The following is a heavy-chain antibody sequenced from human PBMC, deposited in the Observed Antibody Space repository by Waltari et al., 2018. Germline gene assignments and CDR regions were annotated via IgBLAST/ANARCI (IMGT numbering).Heavy chain of an antibody. CDR3: VRDRGYGGKSGLFDS. J-gene: IGHJ5*01. CDR1: GGSIPSAAYY. Sequence: QVQLQESGPGLVKPSQTLSLTCTVSGGSIPSAAYYWSWIRHHPGKGLEYIGYIYHSGSTYYKSSLSSRLSMSIDTSQNQFSLRLTSMTPADTAVYYCVRDRGYGGKSGLFDSWGQGIQVTVSP. CDR2: IYHSGST. D-gene: IGHD2-15*01. V-gene: IGHV4-31*03.